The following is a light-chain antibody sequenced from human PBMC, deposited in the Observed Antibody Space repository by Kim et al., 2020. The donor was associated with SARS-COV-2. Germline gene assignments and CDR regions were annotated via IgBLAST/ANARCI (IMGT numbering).Light chain of an antibody. CDR1: CSNSGSHS. J-gene: IGLJ2*01. CDR2: GNN. Sequence: GPRCTISCSRRCSNSGSHSQNCNQQPPGTAPNLLIYGNNQRPSGVPDRFSGSKSGTSASLAISGLQSEDEADYYCAAWDDSLNGVVFGGGAQLTVL. CDR3: AAWDDSLNGVV. V-gene: IGLV1-44*01.